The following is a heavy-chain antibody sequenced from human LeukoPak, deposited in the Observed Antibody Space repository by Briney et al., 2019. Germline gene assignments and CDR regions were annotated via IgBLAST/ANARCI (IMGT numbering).Heavy chain of an antibody. J-gene: IGHJ4*02. Sequence: GTSLRLSCEVSGFTISDHGMHWVRQAPGKGLEWVALISYNGDNKYYADPVKGRFTISRDNSKNTLYLQMNSLRPEDTAIYYCARSFGYGYYFDYWGQGTLVTVSS. CDR2: ISYNGDNK. D-gene: IGHD2-2*03. CDR1: GFTISDHG. CDR3: ARSFGYGYYFDY. V-gene: IGHV3-30*03.